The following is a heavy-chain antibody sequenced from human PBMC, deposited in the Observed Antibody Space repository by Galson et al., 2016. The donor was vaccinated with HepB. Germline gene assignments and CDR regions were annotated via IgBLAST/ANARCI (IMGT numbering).Heavy chain of an antibody. Sequence: SLRLSCAASGFTFSSYAMHWVRQAPGKGLEWVAVISYDGSNEYYADSVKGRFTISRDNSKNPLYLQMNSLRAEDTDVYYSASDLGDCGDRGASFDYWGQGTLVTVSS. CDR1: GFTFSSYA. CDR2: ISYDGSNE. V-gene: IGHV3-30-3*01. D-gene: IGHD4-17*01. J-gene: IGHJ4*02. CDR3: ASDLGDCGDRGASFDY.